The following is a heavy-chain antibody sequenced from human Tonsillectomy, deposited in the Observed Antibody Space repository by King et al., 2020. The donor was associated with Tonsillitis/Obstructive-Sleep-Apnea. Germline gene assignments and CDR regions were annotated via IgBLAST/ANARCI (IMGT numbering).Heavy chain of an antibody. D-gene: IGHD2-15*01. CDR2: XXTXGXX. CDR3: AREGVVAATSYYYYGVDV. V-gene: IGHV4-4*07. Sequence: VQLQESGPGLVKPSETLSLTCTVSGGSISSYYWSWIRQPAGKGXEWXXXXXTXGXXXXXPSLKSRVTMSVDTSKNQFSLNLSSVTAADTAVYYCAREGVVAATSYYYYGVDVWGQGTTVTVSS. J-gene: IGHJ6*02. CDR1: GGSISSYY.